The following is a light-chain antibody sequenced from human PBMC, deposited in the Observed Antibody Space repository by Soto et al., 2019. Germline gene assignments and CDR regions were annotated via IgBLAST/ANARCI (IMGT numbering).Light chain of an antibody. CDR3: QQAKSFPFP. V-gene: IGKV1-12*01. CDR2: AAS. Sequence: DIQMTQSPASVPASVGDRVTITCRAGQHISTYLAWYQQKPGEAPKLLISAASSLGSGVPSRFSGSGSGTDFPLPLSRPQPEDFGTYFCQQAKSFPFPFGGGNKGEIK. J-gene: IGKJ4*01. CDR1: QHISTY.